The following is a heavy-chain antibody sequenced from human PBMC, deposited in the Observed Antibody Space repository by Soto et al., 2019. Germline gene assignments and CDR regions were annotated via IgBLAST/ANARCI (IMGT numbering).Heavy chain of an antibody. V-gene: IGHV3-9*01. D-gene: IGHD1-7*01. J-gene: IGHJ4*02. Sequence: EVQLVESGGGLVQPGRSLRLSCAASGFTFDDYAMHWVRQAPGKGLEWVSGISWNSGSIDYADSVKGRFTISRDNAKNSLYLKMNSLRTEDTALYYCAKGGYNWNSYLHYWGQGTLVTVSS. CDR1: GFTFDDYA. CDR3: AKGGYNWNSYLHY. CDR2: ISWNSGSI.